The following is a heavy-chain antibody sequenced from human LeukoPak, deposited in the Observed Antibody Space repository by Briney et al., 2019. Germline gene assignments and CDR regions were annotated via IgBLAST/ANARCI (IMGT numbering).Heavy chain of an antibody. CDR2: IIPIFGTA. CDR1: GGTFSSYA. D-gene: IGHD3-3*01. CDR3: ATEFNGPYYDFWSGYFANWFDP. J-gene: IGHJ5*02. Sequence: ASVKVSCKASGGTFSSYAISWVRQAPGQGLEWMGGIIPIFGTANYAQKFQGRVTITTDESTSTAYMELSSLRSEDTAVYYCATEFNGPYYDFWSGYFANWFDPWGQGTLVTVSS. V-gene: IGHV1-69*05.